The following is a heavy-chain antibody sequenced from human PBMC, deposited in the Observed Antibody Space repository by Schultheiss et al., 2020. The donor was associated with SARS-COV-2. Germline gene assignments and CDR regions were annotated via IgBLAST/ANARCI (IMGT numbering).Heavy chain of an antibody. Sequence: SETLSLTCTVSGGSISSYYWSWIRQPAGKGLEWIGYIYYSGSTNYNPSLKSRVTMSVDTSKNQFSLKLSSVTAADTAVYYCARGIVVVPAARRYYYYMDVWGKGTTVTVSS. J-gene: IGHJ6*03. CDR3: ARGIVVVPAARRYYYYMDV. CDR1: GGSISSYY. CDR2: IYYSGST. D-gene: IGHD2-2*01. V-gene: IGHV4-59*12.